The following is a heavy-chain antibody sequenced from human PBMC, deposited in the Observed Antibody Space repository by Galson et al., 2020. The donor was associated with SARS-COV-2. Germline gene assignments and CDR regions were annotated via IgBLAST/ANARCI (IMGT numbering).Heavy chain of an antibody. CDR3: ARGKIVGRAPAISDFDY. V-gene: IGHV3-30*04. J-gene: IGHJ4*02. Sequence: GGSLRLSCAASGFTFSSYAMHWVRQAPGKGLEWVAITSHDGRNTYYADSVNGRFTISRDNSKNTLYLQMNRLRAEDTAVYYCARGKIVGRAPAISDFDYWAREPWSPSPQ. CDR1: GFTFSSYA. CDR2: TSHDGRNT. D-gene: IGHD2-21*02.